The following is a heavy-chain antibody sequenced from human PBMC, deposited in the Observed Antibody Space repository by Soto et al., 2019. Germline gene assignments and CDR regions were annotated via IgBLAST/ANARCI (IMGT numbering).Heavy chain of an antibody. CDR3: ARDDRHVVPAALSV. CDR2: IWYDGHNK. CDR1: GFTFSSYG. D-gene: IGHD2-2*01. Sequence: QVQLVESGGGVVQPGRSLRLSCAASGFTFSSYGMHWVRQAPGKGLEWVAVIWYDGHNKYYADSVKGRFTISRDNSKNTLYLQMNSLRAEDTAVYHCARDDRHVVPAALSVWGQGTTVTVSS. J-gene: IGHJ6*02. V-gene: IGHV3-33*01.